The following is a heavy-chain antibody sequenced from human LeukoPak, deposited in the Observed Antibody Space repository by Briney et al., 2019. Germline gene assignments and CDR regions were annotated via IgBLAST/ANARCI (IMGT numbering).Heavy chain of an antibody. CDR2: INHSGST. J-gene: IGHJ4*02. CDR3: ARSLALLRYIDF. V-gene: IGHV4-34*01. Sequence: SETLSLTCAVYGGSFSGYFWSWIRQPPGKGLEWIGEINHSGSTNYNPSLKSGVTISVDTSKNQFSLKLSSVTAADTAVYYCARSLALLRYIDFWGQGTLVTVPS. D-gene: IGHD3-3*02. CDR1: GGSFSGYF.